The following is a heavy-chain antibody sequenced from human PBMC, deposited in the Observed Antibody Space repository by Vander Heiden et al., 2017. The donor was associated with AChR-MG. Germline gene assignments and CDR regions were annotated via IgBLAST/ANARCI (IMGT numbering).Heavy chain of an antibody. CDR1: GFSFSGYA. CDR2: ISSSGGDT. D-gene: IGHD3-3*01. V-gene: IGHV3-23*01. Sequence: EVQLLESGGGLLQPGGSLRPSGAASGFSFSGYAMSWVRQAPGAGLEWVSGISSSGGDTPYADSVKGRFTISRDNSNNTLYLQMNSLRAEDTAVYYCAKKNPGVAPFDYWGQGTLVTVSS. J-gene: IGHJ4*02. CDR3: AKKNPGVAPFDY.